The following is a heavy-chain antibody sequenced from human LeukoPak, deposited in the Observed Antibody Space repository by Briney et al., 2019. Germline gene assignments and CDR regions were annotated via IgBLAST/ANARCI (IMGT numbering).Heavy chain of an antibody. J-gene: IGHJ6*03. CDR3: ARGVNSGYVWYGVHNYYYYYMDV. D-gene: IGHD5-12*01. Sequence: GASVKLSCKAPGYTFSSYGISWVRHAPGQGLEWMGWISAYNGNTNYAQKLQGRVTMTTDTSTSTAYMELRSLRTDDTAVYYCARGVNSGYVWYGVHNYYYYYMDVWGKGTTVTVSS. CDR1: GYTFSSYG. V-gene: IGHV1-18*01. CDR2: ISAYNGNT.